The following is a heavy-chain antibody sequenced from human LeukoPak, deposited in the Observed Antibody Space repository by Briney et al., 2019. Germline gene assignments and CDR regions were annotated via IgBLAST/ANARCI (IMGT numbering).Heavy chain of an antibody. Sequence: GGSLRLSCAASGFSFGSYWMSWVRQAPGKGLEWVANIKQDGKEEFYVDSVKGRFTISRDNGKNSLYLHMHSLGAEDTAVYYCATGSGYESQGDYWGQGTLVTVSS. J-gene: IGHJ4*02. CDR1: GFSFGSYW. D-gene: IGHD5-12*01. V-gene: IGHV3-7*01. CDR3: ATGSGYESQGDY. CDR2: IKQDGKEE.